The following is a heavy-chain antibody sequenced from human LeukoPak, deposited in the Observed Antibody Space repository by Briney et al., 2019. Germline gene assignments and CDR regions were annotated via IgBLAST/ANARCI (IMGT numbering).Heavy chain of an antibody. CDR3: ARGFGSGWYLDWFDP. V-gene: IGHV4-59*01. J-gene: IGHJ5*02. Sequence: SETLSLTCTVSGGSISSYYWSWIRQPPGKGLEWIGYIYYSGSTNYNPSLKSRVIISVDTSKNQFSLKLSSVTAADTAAYYCARGFGSGWYLDWFDPWGQGTLVTVSS. D-gene: IGHD6-19*01. CDR2: IYYSGST. CDR1: GGSISSYY.